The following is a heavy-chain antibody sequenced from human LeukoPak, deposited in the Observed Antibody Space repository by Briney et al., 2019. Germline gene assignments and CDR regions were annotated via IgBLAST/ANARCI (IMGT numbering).Heavy chain of an antibody. Sequence: GGSLRLSCAASGFTFSSYAMSWVRQAPGKGLEWVSAIGGSGGSTYYADSVKGRFTISRDNSKNTLYLQMNSLRAEDTAVYYCAPTPDQYDSNDYWGQGTLVTVSS. D-gene: IGHD3-22*01. CDR1: GFTFSSYA. J-gene: IGHJ4*02. CDR3: APTPDQYDSNDY. V-gene: IGHV3-23*01. CDR2: IGGSGGST.